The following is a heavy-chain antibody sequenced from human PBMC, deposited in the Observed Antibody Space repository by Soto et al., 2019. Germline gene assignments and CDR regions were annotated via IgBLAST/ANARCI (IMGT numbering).Heavy chain of an antibody. CDR1: GESVSSNTAA. J-gene: IGHJ4*02. CDR2: TYYRSNWRH. D-gene: IGHD6-19*01. V-gene: IGHV6-1*01. Sequence: LSPTLSLTCVISGESVSSNTAAWNWIKSSPSRGLEWLGRTYYRSNWRHDYAVSVKSRITVNPDTSKNHFSLQLNSVTPDDTAVYYCARGVAGSGFDLWGQGTLVTVSS. CDR3: ARGVAGSGFDL.